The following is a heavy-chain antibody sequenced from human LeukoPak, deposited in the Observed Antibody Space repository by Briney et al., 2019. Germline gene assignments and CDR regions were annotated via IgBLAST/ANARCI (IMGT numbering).Heavy chain of an antibody. D-gene: IGHD3-10*01. CDR1: GYTFTSYG. Sequence: ASVKVSCKASGYTFTSYGIIWVRQAPGQGLEWMGWISTYNDNTNSAQKLQGRVTMTTDTSTSTAYMELRSLRSDDTAVYYCARAASWIGELSKIPFDYWGQGTLVTVSS. CDR2: ISTYNDNT. J-gene: IGHJ4*02. CDR3: ARAASWIGELSKIPFDY. V-gene: IGHV1-18*01.